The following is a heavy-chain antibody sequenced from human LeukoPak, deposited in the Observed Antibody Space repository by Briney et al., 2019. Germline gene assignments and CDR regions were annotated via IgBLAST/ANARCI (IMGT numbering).Heavy chain of an antibody. CDR3: AKDIEAGTAGFSFDY. CDR1: GFSFAYYA. D-gene: IGHD2-21*02. J-gene: IGHJ4*02. CDR2: ITANGDST. V-gene: IGHV3-43*02. Sequence: GGSLRLSCAASGFSFAYYATHWVRQAPGKGLEWVSLITANGDSTYYADSVKGRFTISRDNSKNSLSLQMNSLRTEDTALYYCAKDIEAGTAGFSFDYWGQGTLVAVS.